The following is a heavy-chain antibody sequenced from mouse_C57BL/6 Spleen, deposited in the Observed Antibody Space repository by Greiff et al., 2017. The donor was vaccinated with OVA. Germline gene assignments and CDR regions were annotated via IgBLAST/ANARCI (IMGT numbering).Heavy chain of an antibody. V-gene: IGHV5-12*01. CDR1: GFTFSDYY. J-gene: IGHJ1*03. D-gene: IGHD3-2*02. CDR2: ISNGGGST. CDR3: ARRGSGYGYFDV. Sequence: EVQLVESGGGLVQPGGSLKLSCAASGFTFSDYYMYWVRQTPEKRLEWVAYISNGGGSTYYPDTVKGRFTISRDNAKNTLYQKMSRLKSEDTAMYYCARRGSGYGYFDVWGTGTTVTVSS.